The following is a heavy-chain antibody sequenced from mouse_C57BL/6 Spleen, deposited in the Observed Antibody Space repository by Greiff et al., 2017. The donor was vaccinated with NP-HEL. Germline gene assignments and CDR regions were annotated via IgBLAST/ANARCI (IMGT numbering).Heavy chain of an antibody. V-gene: IGHV8-12*01. J-gene: IGHJ4*01. Sequence: QVTLKESGPGILQSSQTLSLTCSFSGFSLSTSGMGVSWIRQPSGKGLEWLAHIYWDDDKRYNPSLKRRLTISKATSRNQVFLKITSVDTADTATYYCARRSSLDYALENYAMDDWGQGTSVTVSS. D-gene: IGHD2-4*01. CDR3: ARRSSLDYALENYAMDD. CDR1: GFSLSTSGMG. CDR2: IYWDDDK.